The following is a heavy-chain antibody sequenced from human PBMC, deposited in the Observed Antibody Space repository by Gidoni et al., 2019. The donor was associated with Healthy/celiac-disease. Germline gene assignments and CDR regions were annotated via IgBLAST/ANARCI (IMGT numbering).Heavy chain of an antibody. CDR1: GFTFSSYG. CDR3: ARDGPADFGVAILFDY. D-gene: IGHD3-3*01. CDR2: IWYDGSNK. J-gene: IGHJ4*02. Sequence: QVQLVESGGGVVQPGRSLRLSCAASGFTFSSYGMHWVRQAPGKGLEWVAVIWYDGSNKYYADSVKGRFTISRDNSKNTLYLQMNSLRAEDTAVYYCARDGPADFGVAILFDYWGQGTLVTVSS. V-gene: IGHV3-33*01.